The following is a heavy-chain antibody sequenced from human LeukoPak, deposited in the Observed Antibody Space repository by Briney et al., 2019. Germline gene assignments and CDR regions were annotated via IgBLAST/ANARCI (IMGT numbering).Heavy chain of an antibody. D-gene: IGHD5-24*01. CDR3: ARARDGHINNWFDP. CDR1: GGSINSYY. Sequence: SQSLSLTCTVSGGSINSYYWSWIRQPPRKGREWSGDIHYSGSPNYNPSLKSRVTISVDTSNNQFSLKMSSVTAADTAVYYCARARDGHINNWFDPWGQGTLVTVSS. J-gene: IGHJ5*02. V-gene: IGHV4-59*01. CDR2: IHYSGSP.